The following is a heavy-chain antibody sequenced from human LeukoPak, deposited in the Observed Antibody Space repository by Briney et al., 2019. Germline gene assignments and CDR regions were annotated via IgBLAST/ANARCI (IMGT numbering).Heavy chain of an antibody. CDR1: GYTFTSYG. V-gene: IGHV1-69*13. J-gene: IGHJ4*02. CDR3: ARAYFGYSSSPGAFDY. Sequence: SVKVSCKASGYTFTSYGISWVRQAPGQGLEWMGGIIPIFGTANYAQKFQGRVTITADESTSTAYMELSSLRSEDTAVYYCARAYFGYSSSPGAFDYWGQGTLVTVSS. CDR2: IIPIFGTA. D-gene: IGHD6-6*01.